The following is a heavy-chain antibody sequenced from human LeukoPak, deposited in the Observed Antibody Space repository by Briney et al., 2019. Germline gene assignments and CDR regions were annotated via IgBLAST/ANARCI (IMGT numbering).Heavy chain of an antibody. J-gene: IGHJ6*03. V-gene: IGHV4-59*12. CDR2: IYYSGST. CDR3: ARDFSSSSTVYYYYYMDV. D-gene: IGHD6-6*01. Sequence: SETLSLTCTVSGGSISSYYWSWIRQPPGKGLEWIGYIYYSGSTNYNPSLKSRVTISLDTSKNQFSLKLSSVTAADTAIYYCARDFSSSSTVYYYYYMDVWGKGTTVTVSS. CDR1: GGSISSYY.